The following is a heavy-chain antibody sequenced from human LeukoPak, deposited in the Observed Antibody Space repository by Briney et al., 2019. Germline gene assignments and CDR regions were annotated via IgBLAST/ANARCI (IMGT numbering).Heavy chain of an antibody. CDR2: INTHGSST. J-gene: IGHJ5*02. Sequence: GGPLRLSCAAPGFAFSNYWLHWVRQAPGKGLEWVARINTHGSSTNYADSVKGRFTISRDNAKNTLYLQMNSLRAEDTAVYYCAPPNDPWGQGTLVTVSS. V-gene: IGHV3-74*01. CDR3: APPNDP. CDR1: GFAFSNYW.